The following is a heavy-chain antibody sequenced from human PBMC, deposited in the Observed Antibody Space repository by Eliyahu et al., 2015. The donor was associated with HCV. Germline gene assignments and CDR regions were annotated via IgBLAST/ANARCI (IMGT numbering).Heavy chain of an antibody. CDR2: IDWDDDK. CDR1: GFSLSTSGXC. Sequence: QVTLRESGPALVKPTQTLTLTCTFSGFSLSTSGXCVSWIRQPPGKALEWLALIDWDDDKYYSTSLKTRLTISKDTSKNQVVLTMTNMDPVDTATYYCARISGDGYNFDYWGQGTLVTVSS. D-gene: IGHD5-24*01. CDR3: ARISGDGYNFDY. V-gene: IGHV2-70*01. J-gene: IGHJ4*02.